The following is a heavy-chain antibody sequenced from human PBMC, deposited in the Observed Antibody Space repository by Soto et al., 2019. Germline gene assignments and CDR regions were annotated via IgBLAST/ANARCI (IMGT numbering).Heavy chain of an antibody. Sequence: EVQLLESGGGLVQPGGSLRLSCAASGFTFSSYVMSWVRQAPGKGLEWVSGISGSGGSTYYADSVKGRFTISRDNSKNTLYLQMNSLRAEDTAVYYCAKVPDDFWSGYYPPLYFDYWGQGTLVTVSS. V-gene: IGHV3-23*01. CDR1: GFTFSSYV. J-gene: IGHJ4*02. D-gene: IGHD3-3*01. CDR2: ISGSGGST. CDR3: AKVPDDFWSGYYPPLYFDY.